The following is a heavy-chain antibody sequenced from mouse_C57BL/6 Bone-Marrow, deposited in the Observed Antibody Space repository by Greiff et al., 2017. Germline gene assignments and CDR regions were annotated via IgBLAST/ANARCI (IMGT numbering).Heavy chain of an antibody. CDR2: INPSTGGT. J-gene: IGHJ2*01. V-gene: IGHV1-42*01. D-gene: IGHD1-1*01. CDR3: ARYYDGSTFFDD. Sequence: VQLQQSGPELVKPGASVKISCKASGYSFTGYYMNWVKQSPEKSLEWIGEINPSTGGTTYNQKFKAKATLTVDKSSSTAYMPLKSLTAEDSAVYYCARYYDGSTFFDDWGQGTTLTVSS. CDR1: GYSFTGYY.